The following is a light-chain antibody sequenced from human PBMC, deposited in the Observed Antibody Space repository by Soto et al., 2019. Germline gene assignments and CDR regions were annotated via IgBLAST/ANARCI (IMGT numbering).Light chain of an antibody. J-gene: IGKJ4*01. Sequence: EIVMTQSPATLSVSPGERVTLSCRASQGVGSTLAWYRQQPGQAPRLPIYDAYIRATGVPARFSGSGSGTEFTLTISSLQSEDSAVYYCQHYKTWPLAFGGGTKVDIK. CDR1: QGVGST. V-gene: IGKV3-15*01. CDR3: QHYKTWPLA. CDR2: DAY.